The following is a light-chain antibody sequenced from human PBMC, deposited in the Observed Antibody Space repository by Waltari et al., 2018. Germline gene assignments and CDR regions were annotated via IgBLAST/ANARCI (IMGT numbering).Light chain of an antibody. J-gene: IGKJ1*01. CDR3: QQGSSFPPT. V-gene: IGKV1-12*01. CDR2: AVS. Sequence: EIQMTQSPSSVYASVGDRVTITCRAGHDISSALAWYQQKPGQDPNLLIYAVSSLQSGGPSRFSGSGSGTDFTLTISSLQPEDLATYYFQQGSSFPPTFGQGTKVEIK. CDR1: HDISSA.